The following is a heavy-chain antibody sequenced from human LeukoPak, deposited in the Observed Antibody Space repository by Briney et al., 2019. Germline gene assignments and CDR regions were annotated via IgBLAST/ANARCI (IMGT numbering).Heavy chain of an antibody. J-gene: IGHJ3*02. CDR2: ISGSGGQT. Sequence: GGSLRLSCAASGFTFSSYEMSWVRRAPGKGPEWVSGISGSGGQTYYADSVKGRFAISRDNSKSTLYLQINSLRVDDTATYYCAREGPRGLAFDIWGQGTMVTVSS. V-gene: IGHV3-23*01. CDR1: GFTFSSYE. CDR3: AREGPRGLAFDI.